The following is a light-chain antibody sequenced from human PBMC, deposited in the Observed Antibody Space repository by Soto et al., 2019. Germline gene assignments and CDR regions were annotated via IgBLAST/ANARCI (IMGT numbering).Light chain of an antibody. V-gene: IGLV2-8*01. CDR3: YSYAGSNNNV. CDR1: SSDIGDYNY. Sequence: QSVLTQPPSASGSPGQSVTISCTGTSSDIGDYNYVSWYQQHPGRAPKVMIYEVGKRPSEVPDRFSGSKSGNTASLTVSGLQAEDEADYYCYSYAGSNNNVFGTGTKVTVL. CDR2: EVG. J-gene: IGLJ1*01.